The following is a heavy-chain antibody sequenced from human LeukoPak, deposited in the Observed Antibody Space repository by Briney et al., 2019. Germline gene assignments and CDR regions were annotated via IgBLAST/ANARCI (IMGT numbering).Heavy chain of an antibody. Sequence: GGTLRLSCAASGFTFSTYAMYWVRQAPGKGREWGADILYDGSNEYYADSVKGGFIISRKNKKKTLYMQMNSLAGEDTASYYCAKISRDLILVDDALDIWLQGTIVTVS. V-gene: IGHV3-30*18. J-gene: IGHJ3*02. CDR3: AKISRDLILVDDALDI. D-gene: IGHD3-22*01. CDR1: GFTFSTYA. CDR2: ILYDGSNE.